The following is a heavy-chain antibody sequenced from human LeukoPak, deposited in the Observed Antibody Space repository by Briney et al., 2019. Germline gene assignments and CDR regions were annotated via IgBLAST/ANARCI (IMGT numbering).Heavy chain of an antibody. CDR3: ARGPPVVYDVLTGYYRFDY. J-gene: IGHJ4*02. V-gene: IGHV4-34*01. Sequence: SETLSLTCAVHGGSFNGYYWSWIRQPPGKGLEWIGEINDSRSTKYNPSLKSRVTISVDSSKNQFSLKLNSVTAADTAVYYCARGPPVVYDVLTGYYRFDYWGQGTLVTVSS. D-gene: IGHD3-9*01. CDR1: GGSFNGYY. CDR2: INDSRST.